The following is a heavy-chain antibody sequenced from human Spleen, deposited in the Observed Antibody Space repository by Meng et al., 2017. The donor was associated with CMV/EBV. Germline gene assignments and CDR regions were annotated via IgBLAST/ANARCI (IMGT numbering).Heavy chain of an antibody. CDR3: AKDFSLFRRKSSQVTVSPIYYFDY. CDR1: GYTFSGYY. D-gene: IGHD2-21*01. Sequence: ASVKVSCKASGYTFSGYYMHWLRQAPGQGLEWMGWINPNSGATNYARTFQGRVTMTRDTSISTGYMELSSLRSDDTAVYYCAKDFSLFRRKSSQVTVSPIYYFDYWSQGTLVTVSS. V-gene: IGHV1-2*02. CDR2: INPNSGAT. J-gene: IGHJ4*02.